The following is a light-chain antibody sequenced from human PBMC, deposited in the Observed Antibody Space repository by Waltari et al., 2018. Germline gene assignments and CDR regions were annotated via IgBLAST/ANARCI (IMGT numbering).Light chain of an antibody. CDR3: QQYYSIPYT. J-gene: IGKJ2*01. Sequence: DVVMTQSPDSLAVSLGERATINCKSSQSVLYSSNNKNYLAWYQQKPGQPPKLLISWASTREAGVSDRFSGSGSGTDFTLTISSLQAEDVAVFYCQQYYSIPYTFGQGTKLEIK. CDR1: QSVLYSSNNKNY. V-gene: IGKV4-1*01. CDR2: WAS.